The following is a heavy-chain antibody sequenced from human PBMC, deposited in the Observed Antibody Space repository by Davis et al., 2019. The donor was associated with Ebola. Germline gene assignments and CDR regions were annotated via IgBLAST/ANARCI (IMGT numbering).Heavy chain of an antibody. D-gene: IGHD5-18*01. V-gene: IGHV6-1*01. CDR3: AMGWMQGGLAN. CDR2: TYYNSKWYN. J-gene: IGHJ4*02. CDR1: GDSVPSGG. Sequence: HSQTLSLTCAISGDSVPSGGWNWIRQSPSRGLEWLGRTYYNSKWYNDYAVSVKSRIIINPDTSKNQFSLQLNSVTPEDTAVYYCAMGWMQGGLANWGQGTLVTVSS.